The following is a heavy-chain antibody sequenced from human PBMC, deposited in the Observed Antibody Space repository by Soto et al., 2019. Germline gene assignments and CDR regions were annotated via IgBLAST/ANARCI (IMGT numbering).Heavy chain of an antibody. CDR3: ARGRERYYYDSSGYSDY. CDR2: INHSGST. CDR1: GGSFSDYY. D-gene: IGHD3-22*01. V-gene: IGHV4-34*01. Sequence: SETLSLTCAIYGGSFSDYYWSWIRQPPGKGLEWIGEINHSGSTNYNPSLKSRVTISVDTSKNQFSLKLSSVTAADTAVYYCARGRERYYYDSSGYSDYWGQGTLVTVSS. J-gene: IGHJ4*02.